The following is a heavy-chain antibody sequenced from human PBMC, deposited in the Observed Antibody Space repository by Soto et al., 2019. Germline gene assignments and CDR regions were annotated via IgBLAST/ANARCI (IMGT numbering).Heavy chain of an antibody. D-gene: IGHD6-13*01. Sequence: QVQLQQWGAGLLKPSETLSLTCAVYGGSFSGYYWSWIRQPPGKGLEWIGEINHSGSTNYNPSLKSRVTISVDTSKTQFSLKLSAVTAADTAVYYCARRKTYSSKCFDYWGQGTLVTVSS. CDR3: ARRKTYSSKCFDY. V-gene: IGHV4-34*01. J-gene: IGHJ4*02. CDR2: INHSGST. CDR1: GGSFSGYY.